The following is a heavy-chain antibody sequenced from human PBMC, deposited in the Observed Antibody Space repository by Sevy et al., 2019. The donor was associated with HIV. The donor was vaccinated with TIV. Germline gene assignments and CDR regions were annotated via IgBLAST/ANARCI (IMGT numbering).Heavy chain of an antibody. J-gene: IGHJ6*02. D-gene: IGHD2-8*01. Sequence: GWSLRLSCAASGFTFSTYDMHWVRQAPGKGLEWVAYIRYDGSNKYYRDSVRGRFTISRDNSKSTLYVQLNSLRAEDTAVYYCARGRKTTQEWLEELDYYYGMDVWGQGTSVTVSS. CDR1: GFTFSTYD. CDR2: IRYDGSNK. CDR3: ARGRKTTQEWLEELDYYYGMDV. V-gene: IGHV3-30*02.